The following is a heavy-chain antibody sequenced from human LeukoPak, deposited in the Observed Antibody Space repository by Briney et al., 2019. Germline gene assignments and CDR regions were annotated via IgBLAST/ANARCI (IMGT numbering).Heavy chain of an antibody. D-gene: IGHD5-12*01. CDR3: AKTPLAHIGRLIGPFDY. CDR2: ISGSGGST. CDR1: GFTFSSYA. V-gene: IGHV3-23*01. J-gene: IGHJ4*02. Sequence: GGSLRLSCAASGFTFSSYAMSWVRQAPGKGLEWVSAISGSGGSTYYADSVKGRFTISRDNSKNTLYLQMNSLRAEDTAVYYCAKTPLAHIGRLIGPFDYWGQGTLVTVSS.